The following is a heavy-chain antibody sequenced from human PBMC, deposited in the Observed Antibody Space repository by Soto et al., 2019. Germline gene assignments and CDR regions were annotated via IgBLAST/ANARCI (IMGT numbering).Heavy chain of an antibody. D-gene: IGHD5-12*01. CDR2: IFHSGIT. CDR3: ASKKWLGD. CDR1: GASIIDYY. J-gene: IGHJ4*02. Sequence: QVQLRESGPGLVKPSETLSLTCTVSGASIIDYYWTWIRQPPGKGLEWIGHIFHSGITNYNPSLESRVTMSADTSKNQFSLKLSSMTAADTAVYYCASKKWLGDWGQGTLVTVS. V-gene: IGHV4-59*01.